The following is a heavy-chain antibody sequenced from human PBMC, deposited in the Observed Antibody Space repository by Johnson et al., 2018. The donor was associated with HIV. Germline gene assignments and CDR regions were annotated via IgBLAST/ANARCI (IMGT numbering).Heavy chain of an antibody. Sequence: EVQLVESGVGLVQPGGSLRLSCAASGFTVSSNYMSWVRQAPGKGLEWVSVIYSGGSTYYADSVKGRFTISRDNSKNTLYLQMNSLRAEDTAVYYCAKDDRELDAFDIWGQGTMVTVSS. V-gene: IGHV3-66*01. J-gene: IGHJ3*02. D-gene: IGHD1-26*01. CDR3: AKDDRELDAFDI. CDR2: IYSGGST. CDR1: GFTVSSNY.